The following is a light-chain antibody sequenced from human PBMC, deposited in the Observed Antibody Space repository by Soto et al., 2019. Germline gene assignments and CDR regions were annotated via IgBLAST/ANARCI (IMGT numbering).Light chain of an antibody. CDR2: EAS. Sequence: EIVLTQSPATLSLSPGERATLSCRASQSVSSQLAWYQQKPGQAPRLLIYEASNRATGIPARFSGSGSGTDFTLTCSSLEPEDFALYYCQQRSDWPLTFGGGTQVEIK. CDR3: QQRSDWPLT. CDR1: QSVSSQ. J-gene: IGKJ4*01. V-gene: IGKV3-11*01.